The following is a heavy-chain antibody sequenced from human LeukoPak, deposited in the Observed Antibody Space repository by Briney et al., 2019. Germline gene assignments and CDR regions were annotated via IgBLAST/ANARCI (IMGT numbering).Heavy chain of an antibody. V-gene: IGHV3-53*05. Sequence: GGSLRLSCAASGFTVSSDYMSWVRQAPGKGLEWVSVIYSGGSTYYAGSVKGRFTISRDKSKNTVYLQMNSLRFEDTAMYYCARNWFDPWGRGTLVTVSS. CDR1: GFTVSSDY. CDR3: ARNWFDP. CDR2: IYSGGST. J-gene: IGHJ5*02.